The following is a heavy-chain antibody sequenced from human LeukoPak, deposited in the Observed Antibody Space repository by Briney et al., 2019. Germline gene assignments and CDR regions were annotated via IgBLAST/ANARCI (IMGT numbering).Heavy chain of an antibody. CDR1: GYTFTSCD. J-gene: IGHJ6*02. D-gene: IGHD6-13*01. CDR2: MNPNSGNT. V-gene: IGHV1-8*01. Sequence: VASVKVSCKASGYTFTSCDINWVRQATGQGLEWMGWMNPNSGNTGYAQKFQGRVTMTRNTSISTAYMELSSLRSEDTAVYYCARGAYSSSWYYYYYYGMDVWGQGTTVTVSS. CDR3: ARGAYSSSWYYYYYYGMDV.